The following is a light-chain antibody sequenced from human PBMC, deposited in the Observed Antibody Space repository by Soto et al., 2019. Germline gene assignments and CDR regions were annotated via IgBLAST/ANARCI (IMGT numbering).Light chain of an antibody. CDR3: QQYNNWQT. CDR1: QSVSSSY. J-gene: IGKJ1*01. Sequence: EIVLTQSPGTLSLSPGERATLSCRASQSVSSSYLAWYQQKPGQAPRLLIYDASTRATVIPARFSGSGSGTEFTLTISSLQSEDFAVYYCQQYNNWQTFGQGTKVDI. CDR2: DAS. V-gene: IGKV3-15*01.